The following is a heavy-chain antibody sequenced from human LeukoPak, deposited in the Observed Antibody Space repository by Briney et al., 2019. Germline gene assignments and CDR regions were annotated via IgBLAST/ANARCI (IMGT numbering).Heavy chain of an antibody. CDR3: AKPYGFGY. CDR1: GFTLSSYA. CDR2: FSGSVGST. Sequence: PGGSLRLSRAASGFTLSSYAMSSVRQAPGKGLEWVSAFSGSVGSTYYADSVKGRFTISRDNSKNTLYLQMNSLRAEDTAVYYCAKPYGFGYWGQGTLVTVSS. V-gene: IGHV3-23*01. D-gene: IGHD3-10*01. J-gene: IGHJ4*02.